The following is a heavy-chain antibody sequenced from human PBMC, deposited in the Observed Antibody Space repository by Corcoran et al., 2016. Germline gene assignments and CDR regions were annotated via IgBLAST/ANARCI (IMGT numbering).Heavy chain of an antibody. J-gene: IGHJ4*02. CDR1: GFTFSSYW. D-gene: IGHD6-13*01. CDR2: IKQDGSGK. CDR3: ARGGRSSPAFSNRY. V-gene: IGHV3-7*01. Sequence: EVQLVESGGGLVQPGGSLRLSCAASGFTFSSYWMRWVRQAPGKGLVWVANIKQDGSGKYYVDSVKGRFTISRDNAKNSLYLQMNSLRAEDTAVYYCARGGRSSPAFSNRYWGQGTLVTVSS.